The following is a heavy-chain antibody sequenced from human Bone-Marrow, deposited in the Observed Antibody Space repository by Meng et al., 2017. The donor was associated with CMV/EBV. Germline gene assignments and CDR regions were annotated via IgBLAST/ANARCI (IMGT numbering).Heavy chain of an antibody. J-gene: IGHJ3*02. V-gene: IGHV3-48*03. CDR3: ARGDSGRDAFDI. CDR1: GFTVRNNY. D-gene: IGHD1-26*01. Sequence: GESLKISCSASGFTVRNNYMNWVRQAPGKGLEWVSYISSSGSTIYYADSVKGRFTISRDNAKNSLYLQMNSLRAEDTAVYYCARGDSGRDAFDIWGQGTMVTVSS. CDR2: ISSSGSTI.